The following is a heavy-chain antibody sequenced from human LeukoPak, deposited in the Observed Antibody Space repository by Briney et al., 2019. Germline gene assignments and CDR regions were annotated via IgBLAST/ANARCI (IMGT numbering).Heavy chain of an antibody. V-gene: IGHV1-18*01. Sequence: RASVKVSCKASGYTFTSYGISWVRQAPGQGLEWMGWISVYNGNTNYAQKLQGRVTMTTDTSTSTAYMELRSLRSDDTAVYYCARTPRYFDWLLEPTIDYWGQGTLVTVSS. CDR2: ISVYNGNT. CDR1: GYTFTSYG. CDR3: ARTPRYFDWLLEPTIDY. J-gene: IGHJ4*02. D-gene: IGHD3-9*01.